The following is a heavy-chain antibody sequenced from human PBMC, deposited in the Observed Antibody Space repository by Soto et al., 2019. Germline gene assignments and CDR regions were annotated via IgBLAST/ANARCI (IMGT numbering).Heavy chain of an antibody. J-gene: IGHJ5*02. CDR2: IIPIFGTA. Sequence: SVKVSCRASGGTFRIYAISWVRQAPGQGLEWMGGIIPIFGTANYAQKFQGRVTITADESTSTAYMELSSLRSEDPAVYSCARDSLYSSILSRYNWFDPWGQGTLVTVSS. CDR3: ARDSLYSSILSRYNWFDP. CDR1: GGTFRIYA. V-gene: IGHV1-69*13. D-gene: IGHD6-13*01.